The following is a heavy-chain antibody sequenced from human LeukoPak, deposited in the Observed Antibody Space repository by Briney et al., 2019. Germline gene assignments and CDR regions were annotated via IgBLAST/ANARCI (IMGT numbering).Heavy chain of an antibody. J-gene: IGHJ4*02. CDR2: IYYNGGT. D-gene: IGHD1-26*01. CDR3: ARARSGKWGFDY. V-gene: IGHV4-39*01. Sequence: SETLSLTCTVSGSSISSSSYYWGWIRQPPGKGLEWIGNIYYNGGTYYNPSLKSRVTISVDTSKNQFSLKLSSVTAADTAVYYCARARSGKWGFDYWGQGTLVTVSS. CDR1: GSSISSSSYY.